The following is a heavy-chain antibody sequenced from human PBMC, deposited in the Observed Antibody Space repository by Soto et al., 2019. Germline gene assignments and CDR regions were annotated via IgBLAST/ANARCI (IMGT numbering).Heavy chain of an antibody. CDR1: GYTFTSYA. J-gene: IGHJ4*02. D-gene: IGHD6-19*01. Sequence: QVQLVQSGAEVKKPGASVKVSCKASGYTFTSYAMHWVRQAPGQRLEWMGWINAGNGNTKYSQKFQGRVTITRDTSASTAYMELSSLRSEDTAVDYCARGRQWLVRGSHYSCQGTLVTVSS. CDR3: ARGRQWLVRGSHY. V-gene: IGHV1-3*01. CDR2: INAGNGNT.